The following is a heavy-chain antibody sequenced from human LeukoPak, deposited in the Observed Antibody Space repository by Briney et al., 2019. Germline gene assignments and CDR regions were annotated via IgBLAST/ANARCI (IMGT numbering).Heavy chain of an antibody. J-gene: IGHJ4*02. CDR2: ISSSSSYT. CDR3: ARAPFGESIDY. CDR1: GFTFSDYY. V-gene: IGHV3-11*06. Sequence: GGSLRLSCAASGFTFSDYYMSWIRQAPGKGLEWVSYISSSSSYTNYADSVKGRFTISRDNAKNSLYLQMNSLRAEDTAVYHCARAPFGESIDYWGQGTLVTVSS. D-gene: IGHD3-10*01.